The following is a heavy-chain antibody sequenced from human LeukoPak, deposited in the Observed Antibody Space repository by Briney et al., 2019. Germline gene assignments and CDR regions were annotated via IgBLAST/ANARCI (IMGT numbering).Heavy chain of an antibody. D-gene: IGHD5-24*01. V-gene: IGHV3-7*04. CDR2: IKQDGSDK. Sequence: GGSLRLSCAASGFSFSTYWMTCVRQAPGKGLEWVANIKQDGSDKYYVDSVKGRFTISRDNAKNSLILQMNSLRAEDTAVYYCARLRWLQLGFFDYWGQGTLVTVSS. CDR1: GFSFSTYW. CDR3: ARLRWLQLGFFDY. J-gene: IGHJ4*02.